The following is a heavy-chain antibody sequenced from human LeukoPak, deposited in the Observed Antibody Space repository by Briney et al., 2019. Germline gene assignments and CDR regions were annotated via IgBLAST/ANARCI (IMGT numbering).Heavy chain of an antibody. D-gene: IGHD3-22*01. V-gene: IGHV3-30-3*01. Sequence: GGSLRLSCAASGFTFSSYAMHWVRQAPGKGLEWVAVISYDGSNKYYADSVKGRFTISRDNSKNTLYLQMNSLRAEDTAVYYCARASWSITMIVVGSYYFDYWGQGTLVTVSS. CDR2: ISYDGSNK. CDR3: ARASWSITMIVVGSYYFDY. J-gene: IGHJ4*02. CDR1: GFTFSSYA.